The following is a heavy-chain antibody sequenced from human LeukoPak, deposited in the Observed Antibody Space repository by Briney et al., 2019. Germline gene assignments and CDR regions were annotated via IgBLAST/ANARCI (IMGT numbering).Heavy chain of an antibody. CDR2: IYYSGST. D-gene: IGHD3-3*01. CDR3: AAQSAYYDFWSGKRRFNWFDP. V-gene: IGHV4-59*08. J-gene: IGHJ5*02. CDR1: GGSISSYY. Sequence: PSETLSLTCTVSGGSISSYYWSWIRQPPGKGLEWIEYIYYSGSTNYNPSLKSRVTMSVDTSKNQFSLKLSSVTAADTAVYYCAAQSAYYDFWSGKRRFNWFDPWGQGTLVTVSS.